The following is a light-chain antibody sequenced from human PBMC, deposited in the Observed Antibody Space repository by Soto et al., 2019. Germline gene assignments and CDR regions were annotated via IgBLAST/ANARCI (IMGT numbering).Light chain of an antibody. CDR3: ASWDGSLIGHV. Sequence: QAVVTQPPSASGTPGQRVTNSCSGSSSNIGSNAVNWYQHLPGTAPKLLIFTDSQRPSGVPDRFSGSRSGTSASLAISGLQSEDEADYYCASWDGSLIGHVFGTGTKLTVL. CDR2: TDS. V-gene: IGLV1-44*01. CDR1: SSNIGSNA. J-gene: IGLJ1*01.